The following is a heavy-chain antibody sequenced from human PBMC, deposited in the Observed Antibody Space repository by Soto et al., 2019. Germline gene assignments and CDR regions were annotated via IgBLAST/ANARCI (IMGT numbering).Heavy chain of an antibody. CDR2: IYYSGST. CDR1: GGSISSYY. Sequence: TLSLTCTVSGGSISSYYWSWIRQPPGKGLEWIGYIYYSGSTNYNPSLKSRVTISVDTSKNQFSLKLSSVTAAYTAVYYCARDQVPAALLGWIDPWGQGTLVTVST. CDR3: ARDQVPAALLGWIDP. D-gene: IGHD2-2*01. V-gene: IGHV4-59*01. J-gene: IGHJ5*02.